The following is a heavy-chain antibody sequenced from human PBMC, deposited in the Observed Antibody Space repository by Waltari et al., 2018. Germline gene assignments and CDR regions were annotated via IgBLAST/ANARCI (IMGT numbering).Heavy chain of an antibody. Sequence: QVQLVESGGGVVQPGGSLRLSCAASGFTFSYYGIHWVRQAPGKGLEWVGVIQNDGKTKYYADSVKGRFTVSRDNSDNTVYLETNSLRPEDTAVYYCVKDHDGSGSGTYWGQGSLVTVSA. CDR2: IQNDGKTK. V-gene: IGHV3-30*02. J-gene: IGHJ4*02. CDR3: VKDHDGSGSGTY. CDR1: GFTFSYYG. D-gene: IGHD3-10*01.